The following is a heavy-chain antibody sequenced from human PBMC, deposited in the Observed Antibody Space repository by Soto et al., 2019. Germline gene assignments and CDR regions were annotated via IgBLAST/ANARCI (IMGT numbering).Heavy chain of an antibody. V-gene: IGHV1-18*01. CDR3: ARERSCVGPDAFDI. J-gene: IGHJ3*02. D-gene: IGHD2-15*01. CDR1: GYTFTSYG. CDR2: ISAYNGNT. Sequence: ASVKVSCKASGYTFTSYGISWVRRAPGQGLEWMGWISAYNGNTNYAQKLQGRVTMTTDTSTSTAYMELRSLRSDDTAVYYCARERSCVGPDAFDIWGQGTMVTVSS.